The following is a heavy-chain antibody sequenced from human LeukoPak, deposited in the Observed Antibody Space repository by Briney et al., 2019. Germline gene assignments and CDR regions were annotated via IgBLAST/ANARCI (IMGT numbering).Heavy chain of an antibody. CDR1: GFTFSSYW. Sequence: GGSLRLSCAASGFTFSSYWMSWVRQAPGKGLEWVANIKQDGSEKYYVDSVKGRFTISRDNAKNSLYLQMNSLRAEDTAAYYCARVNQEVFWSGYYTDYWGQGTLVTVSS. CDR3: ARVNQEVFWSGYYTDY. J-gene: IGHJ4*02. V-gene: IGHV3-7*01. D-gene: IGHD3-3*01. CDR2: IKQDGSEK.